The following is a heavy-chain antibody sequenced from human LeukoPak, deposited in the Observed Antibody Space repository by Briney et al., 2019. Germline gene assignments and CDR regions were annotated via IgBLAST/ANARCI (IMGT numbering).Heavy chain of an antibody. CDR3: AWNRRGYIWDL. CDR2: IYYNGGT. CDR1: GGSLSITSYY. Sequence: SETLSLTCTVSGGSLSITSYYWGWIRQPPGKGLEWIGNIYYNGGTLYDPSLKSRVIISLDRSKNQFSLKLNSVTAADTAVYFCAWNRRGYIWDLWGQGTMVTVSS. D-gene: IGHD3-22*01. V-gene: IGHV4-39*01. J-gene: IGHJ3*01.